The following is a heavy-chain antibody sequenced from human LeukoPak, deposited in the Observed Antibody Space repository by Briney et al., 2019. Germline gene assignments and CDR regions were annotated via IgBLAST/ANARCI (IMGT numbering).Heavy chain of an antibody. CDR1: GYTVTSYY. V-gene: IGHV1-46*01. CDR2: LNPSGGSS. J-gene: IGHJ4*02. D-gene: IGHD3-16*02. Sequence: ASVKVSCKASGYTVTSYYMHWVRQAPGQGLEWMGILNPSGGSSSYAQKFQGRATLTRATSTSTVYMELSSLRSEDTAVYYCARATVSYPFDYWGQGTLVTVSS. CDR3: ARATVSYPFDY.